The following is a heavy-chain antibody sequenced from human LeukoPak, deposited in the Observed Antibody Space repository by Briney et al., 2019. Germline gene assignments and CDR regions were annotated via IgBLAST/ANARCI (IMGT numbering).Heavy chain of an antibody. Sequence: GGSLRLSCAASGFTFSNSAMSWVRQAPGKGLECVSLISANGGATYYADSVKGRFTISRDNSKSTLYLQMNSLRADDTAVYYCAKASGSPYYFDYWGQGTLVTVSS. CDR1: GFTFSNSA. CDR2: ISANGGAT. CDR3: AKASGSPYYFDY. D-gene: IGHD3-10*01. J-gene: IGHJ4*02. V-gene: IGHV3-23*01.